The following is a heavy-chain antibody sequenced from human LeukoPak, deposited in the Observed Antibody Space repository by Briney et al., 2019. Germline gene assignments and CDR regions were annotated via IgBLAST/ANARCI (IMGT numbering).Heavy chain of an antibody. CDR1: GVNFANYG. V-gene: IGHV3-48*01. CDR2: ISNSGNTI. J-gene: IGHJ4*02. CDR3: ARTSSGWLLDY. Sequence: AGGSLRLSCSTFGVNFANYGVSWFRQSPGKGLEWVSYISNSGNTIYYADSVKGRFTISRDNAKNSLYLHMNSLSTEDTAVYFCARTSSGWLLDYWGQGTLVTVSS. D-gene: IGHD6-19*01.